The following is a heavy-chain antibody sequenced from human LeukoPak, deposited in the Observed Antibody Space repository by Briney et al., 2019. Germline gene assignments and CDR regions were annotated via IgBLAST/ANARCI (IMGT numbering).Heavy chain of an antibody. V-gene: IGHV3-23*01. CDR3: ARGYSRAFDI. Sequence: GGSLRLSCAPSGFIFSSYAMSWVRQAPGKGLEWVSTISVSGGSTYYADSVKGRFTISRDNSKNTLYLQMNSLRAEDTAVYYCARGYSRAFDIWGQGTMVTVSS. CDR1: GFIFSSYA. D-gene: IGHD2-21*01. CDR2: ISVSGGST. J-gene: IGHJ3*02.